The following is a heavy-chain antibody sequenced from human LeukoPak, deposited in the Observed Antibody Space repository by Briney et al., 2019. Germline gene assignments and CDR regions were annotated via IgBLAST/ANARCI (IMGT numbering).Heavy chain of an antibody. CDR2: IIPILGIA. Sequence: GSSVKVSFKASGGTFSSYTISWVRQAPGQGLEWVGRIIPILGIANYSQKFQGRVRFTADKSTSTAYMELSSLRSEDTAVYYCAPTYYDFWSGYYDGWFDPWGQGTLVTVSS. V-gene: IGHV1-69*02. J-gene: IGHJ5*02. CDR3: APTYYDFWSGYYDGWFDP. D-gene: IGHD3-3*01. CDR1: GGTFSSYT.